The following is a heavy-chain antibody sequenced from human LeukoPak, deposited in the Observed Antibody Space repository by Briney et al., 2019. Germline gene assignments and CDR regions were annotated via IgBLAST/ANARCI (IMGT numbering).Heavy chain of an antibody. Sequence: PGGSLRLSCAASGFTFSSHGMHWVRQAPGKGLEWVSYISSSSSTIYYADSVKGRFTISRDNTKNSLYLQMNSLRAEDTAVYYCARDLIRVFDYWGQGTLVTVSS. D-gene: IGHD3-10*01. V-gene: IGHV3-48*01. CDR1: GFTFSSHG. CDR2: ISSSSSTI. J-gene: IGHJ4*02. CDR3: ARDLIRVFDY.